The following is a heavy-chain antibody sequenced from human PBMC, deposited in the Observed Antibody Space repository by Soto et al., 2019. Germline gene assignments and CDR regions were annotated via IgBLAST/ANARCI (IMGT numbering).Heavy chain of an antibody. CDR2: ISGSGGST. V-gene: IGHV3-23*01. Sequence: EVQLLESGGGLVQPGGSLRLSCAASGFTFSSYAMSWVRQAPGKGLEWVSAISGSGGSTYYADSVKGRFTISRDNSKNTRYLQMNSLRAEDTAVYYCAKDPDSSGWYRYFDLWGRGTLVTVSS. J-gene: IGHJ2*01. D-gene: IGHD6-19*01. CDR1: GFTFSSYA. CDR3: AKDPDSSGWYRYFDL.